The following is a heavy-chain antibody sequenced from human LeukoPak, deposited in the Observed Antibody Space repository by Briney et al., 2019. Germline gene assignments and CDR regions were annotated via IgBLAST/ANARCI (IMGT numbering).Heavy chain of an antibody. D-gene: IGHD6-19*01. J-gene: IGHJ5*02. V-gene: IGHV3-64*01. CDR3: ARTQQWLATGGWYWFDT. Sequence: GGSLRLSCAASGFTFSNYAIHWVRQAPGKGLEFVSSISSNGISTYYGNSVKGRFTISRDNSKNTVYLQMGSLRAEDMAVYYCARTQQWLATGGWYWFDTWGQGTPVTVSS. CDR1: GFTFSNYA. CDR2: ISSNGIST.